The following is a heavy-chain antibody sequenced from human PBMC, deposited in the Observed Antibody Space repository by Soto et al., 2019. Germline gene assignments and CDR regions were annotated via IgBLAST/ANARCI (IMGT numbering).Heavy chain of an antibody. V-gene: IGHV3-9*01. Sequence: EMQLVESGGGLVQPGRSLRLSCAVSGFTFENFALHWVRQAPGKGLEWVSGIDWNSGTIAYADSVKGRFTLSRDSATSSLYLHLDGLRPEGAAFYYCAKAPKVVTHWFDPWGQGTLVSVSS. D-gene: IGHD2-21*02. CDR1: GFTFENFA. CDR3: AKAPKVVTHWFDP. J-gene: IGHJ5*02. CDR2: IDWNSGTI.